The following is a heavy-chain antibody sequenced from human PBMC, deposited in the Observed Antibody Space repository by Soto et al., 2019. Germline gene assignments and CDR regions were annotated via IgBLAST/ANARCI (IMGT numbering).Heavy chain of an antibody. D-gene: IGHD1-26*01. CDR1: GYTFTSYG. J-gene: IGHJ4*02. CDR3: ARSGSYYGASVGIDY. Sequence: ASVKVSCKASGYTFTSYGISWVRQAPGQGLEWMGWISAYNGNTNYAQKLQGRVTMTTDTSTSTAYMELRSLRSDDTAVYYCARSGSYYGASVGIDYWGQGTLVTVSS. CDR2: ISAYNGNT. V-gene: IGHV1-18*01.